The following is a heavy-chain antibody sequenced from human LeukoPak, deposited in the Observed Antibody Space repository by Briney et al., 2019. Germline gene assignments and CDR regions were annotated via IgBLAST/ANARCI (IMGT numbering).Heavy chain of an antibody. CDR1: GFTFSSYA. CDR2: ISYDGSNK. Sequence: GRSLRLSCAASGFTFSSYAMHWVRQAPGKGPEWVAVISYDGSNKYYADSVKGRFTISRDNSKNTLYLQMNSLRAEDTAVYYCARVPYYYDSSGYYIDYWGQGTLVTVSS. CDR3: ARVPYYYDSSGYYIDY. V-gene: IGHV3-30-3*01. J-gene: IGHJ4*02. D-gene: IGHD3-22*01.